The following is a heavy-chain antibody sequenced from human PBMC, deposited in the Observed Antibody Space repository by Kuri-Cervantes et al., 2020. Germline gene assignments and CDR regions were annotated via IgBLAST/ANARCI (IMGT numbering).Heavy chain of an antibody. Sequence: SETLSLTCTVSGGSISSYYWSWIRQPPGKGLEWIGYIYYSGSTNYNPSLKSRVTISVDTSKNQFSLKLGSVTAADTAVYYCARGMSRWLPYYFDYWGQGTLVTVSS. CDR1: GGSISSYY. D-gene: IGHD5-24*01. CDR3: ARGMSRWLPYYFDY. V-gene: IGHV4-59*01. J-gene: IGHJ4*02. CDR2: IYYSGST.